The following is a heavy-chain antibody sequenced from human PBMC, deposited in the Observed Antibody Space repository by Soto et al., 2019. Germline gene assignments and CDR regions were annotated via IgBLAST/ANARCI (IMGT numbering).Heavy chain of an antibody. J-gene: IGHJ6*02. V-gene: IGHV4-34*01. CDR1: GGSFSGYY. CDR3: ARGGMDSSAYYRPHNYDGMEV. D-gene: IGHD3-22*01. CDR2: INHSGST. Sequence: QVQLQQWGAGLLKPSETLSLTCAVNGGSFSGYYWSWIRQPPGKGLEWIGEINHSGSTNYNPSLKSRVTISVDTSKSQFSLKLSPVNAADTDGYYCARGGMDSSAYYRPHNYDGMEVWGQWTTVTVSS.